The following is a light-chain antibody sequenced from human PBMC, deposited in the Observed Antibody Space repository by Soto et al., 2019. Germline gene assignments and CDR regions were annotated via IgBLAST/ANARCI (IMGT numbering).Light chain of an antibody. CDR1: QSVSSSY. Sequence: EIVLTQSPGTLSLSPGERATLSCRASQSVSSSYLAGYQQKPGQAPRLLIYGASGMATGIPDRFSGSGSGTDFTITISRLEPEDFAVYYCQQSGSSPPVTFGQGTRLEIK. CDR2: GAS. J-gene: IGKJ5*01. CDR3: QQSGSSPPVT. V-gene: IGKV3-20*01.